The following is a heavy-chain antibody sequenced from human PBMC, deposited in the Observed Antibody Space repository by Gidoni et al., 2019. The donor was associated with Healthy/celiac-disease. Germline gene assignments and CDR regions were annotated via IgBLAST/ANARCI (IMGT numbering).Heavy chain of an antibody. Sequence: EVQLVESGGGLVKPGGSLRLSCAASGFTFSGYSMNWVRQAPGKGLGWSSTISSMSSYIYYAYSAKGRFTISRDNDKNSLYLQMNSLRAEDTAVYYCARDSKAQNRRLVFLEGRDGMDVWGQGTTVTVSS. CDR3: ARDSKAQNRRLVFLEGRDGMDV. CDR1: GFTFSGYS. D-gene: IGHD3-3*02. V-gene: IGHV3-21*01. CDR2: ISSMSSYI. J-gene: IGHJ6*02.